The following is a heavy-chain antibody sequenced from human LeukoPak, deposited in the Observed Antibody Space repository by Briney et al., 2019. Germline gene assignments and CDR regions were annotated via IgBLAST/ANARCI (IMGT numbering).Heavy chain of an antibody. CDR2: ISYDGSNK. D-gene: IGHD6-13*01. CDR3: ARGETPIAAAGIRY. J-gene: IGHJ4*02. V-gene: IGHV3-30*04. Sequence: GRSLRLSCAASGFTFSSYAMHWVRQAPGKGLEWVAVISYDGSNKYYADSVKGRFTISRDNSKSTLYLQMNSLRAEGTAVYYCARGETPIAAAGIRYWGQGTLVTVSS. CDR1: GFTFSSYA.